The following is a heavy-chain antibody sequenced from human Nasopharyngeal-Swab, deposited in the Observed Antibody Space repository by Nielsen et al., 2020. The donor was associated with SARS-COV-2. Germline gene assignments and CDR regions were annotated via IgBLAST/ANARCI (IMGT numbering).Heavy chain of an antibody. Sequence: KISCKASGGTFSSYAISWVRQAPGQGLEWMGGIIPIFGTANYAQKFQGRVTITADESTSTAYMELSSLRSEDTAVYYCARIMVRGVIISGYYYGMDVWGQGTTVTVSS. CDR3: ARIMVRGVIISGYYYGMDV. D-gene: IGHD3-10*01. CDR1: GGTFSSYA. CDR2: IIPIFGTA. V-gene: IGHV1-69*01. J-gene: IGHJ6*02.